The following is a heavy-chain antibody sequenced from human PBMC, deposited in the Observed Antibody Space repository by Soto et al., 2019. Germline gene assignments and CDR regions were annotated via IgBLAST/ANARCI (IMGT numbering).Heavy chain of an antibody. Sequence: SETLSLTCTVSGGSISSSSYYWGWIRQPPGKVLEWIGSIYYSGSAYYNPFLKGRVTISVDTSKNQFSLKLTSVTAADTAVYYCASSYYYDSSGYPTDYLFDFWGQGTLVTVSS. CDR3: ASSYYYDSSGYPTDYLFDF. D-gene: IGHD3-22*01. V-gene: IGHV4-39*07. CDR1: GGSISSSSYY. CDR2: IYYSGSA. J-gene: IGHJ4*02.